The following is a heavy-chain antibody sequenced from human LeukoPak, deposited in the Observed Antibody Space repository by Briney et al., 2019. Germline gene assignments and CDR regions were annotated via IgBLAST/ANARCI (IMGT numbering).Heavy chain of an antibody. CDR3: AKGSQIAVAARAAYYYGMDV. Sequence: RRSLRLSCAASGFTFSSYGMHWVRQAPGKGLEWVAVISYDGSNKYYADSVKGRFTISRDNSKNTLYLQMSSLRAEDTAVYYCAKGSQIAVAARAAYYYGMDVWGQGTTVTVSS. V-gene: IGHV3-30*18. J-gene: IGHJ6*02. CDR2: ISYDGSNK. D-gene: IGHD6-19*01. CDR1: GFTFSSYG.